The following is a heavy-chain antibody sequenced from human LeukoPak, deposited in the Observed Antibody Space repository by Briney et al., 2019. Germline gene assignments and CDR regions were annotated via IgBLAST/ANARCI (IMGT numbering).Heavy chain of an antibody. Sequence: GGSLRLSCAASGFTVSNYAMHWVRQAPGKGLEWVSGINWNSGTIGYADSVKGRFTISRDNAKNSLYLQVSSLRTEDTALYYCAKDTQGMTGGFDYWGQGTLVTVSS. CDR3: AKDTQGMTGGFDY. D-gene: IGHD4-23*01. CDR2: INWNSGTI. J-gene: IGHJ4*02. CDR1: GFTVSNYA. V-gene: IGHV3-9*01.